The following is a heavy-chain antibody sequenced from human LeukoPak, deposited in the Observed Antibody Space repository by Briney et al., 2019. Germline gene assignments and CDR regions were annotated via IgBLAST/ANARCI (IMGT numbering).Heavy chain of an antibody. CDR3: ARDQGTSTTAPKRKGRFDP. CDR1: GFTFSAYT. D-gene: IGHD1-1*01. CDR2: IWYDGSNK. Sequence: PGGSLRLSCAASGFTFSAYTMNWVRQAPGKGLEWVALIWYDGSNKEYAESVKGRFTISRDNSKNTLYLQMNSLRDEDTAVYYCARDQGTSTTAPKRKGRFDPWGQGTLVTVSS. J-gene: IGHJ5*02. V-gene: IGHV3-33*08.